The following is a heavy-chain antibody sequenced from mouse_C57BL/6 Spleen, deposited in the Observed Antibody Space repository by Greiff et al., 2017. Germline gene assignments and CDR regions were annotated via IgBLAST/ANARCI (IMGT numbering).Heavy chain of an antibody. J-gene: IGHJ3*01. CDR1: GYAFTNYL. Sequence: QVQLQQSGAELVRPGTSVKVSCKASGYAFTNYLIEWVKQRPGQGLEWIGVINPGSGGTNYNEKFKGKATLTADKSSSTAYMQLSSLTSEDSAVYFCARGTTEGWFAYWGQGTLVTVSA. V-gene: IGHV1-54*01. CDR2: INPGSGGT. D-gene: IGHD1-1*01. CDR3: ARGTTEGWFAY.